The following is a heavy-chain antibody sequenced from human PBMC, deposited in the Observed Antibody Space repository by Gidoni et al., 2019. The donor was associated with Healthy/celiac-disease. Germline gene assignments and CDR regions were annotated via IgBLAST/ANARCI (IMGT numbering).Heavy chain of an antibody. V-gene: IGHV3-48*03. CDR3: AREGGAQALWGLHDAFDI. Sequence: KGRFTISRDNAKNSLYLQMNSLRAEDTAVYYCAREGGAQALWGLHDAFDIWGQGTMVTVSS. J-gene: IGHJ3*02. D-gene: IGHD5-18*01.